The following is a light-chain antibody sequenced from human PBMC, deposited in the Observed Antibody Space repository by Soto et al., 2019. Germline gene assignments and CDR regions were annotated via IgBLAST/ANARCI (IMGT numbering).Light chain of an antibody. V-gene: IGKV1D-13*01. CDR2: DAS. Sequence: AIQLTQSPSSLSASVGDRVTITCRASQGISSALAWYQQKPGKAPKLLIYDASSLESGVPSRFSGSGSGTDFTLTISSPQPEDFATYYCQQFNNLFGQGTKLEIK. J-gene: IGKJ2*01. CDR3: QQFNNL. CDR1: QGISSA.